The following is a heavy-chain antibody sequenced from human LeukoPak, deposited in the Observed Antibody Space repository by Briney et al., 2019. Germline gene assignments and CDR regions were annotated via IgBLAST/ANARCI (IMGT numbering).Heavy chain of an antibody. V-gene: IGHV3-48*01. CDR2: ISSSSSTI. CDR1: GFTFSSYS. J-gene: IGHJ4*02. Sequence: PGGSLRLSCAASGFTFSSYSMNWVRQAPGKGLEWVSYISSSSSTIYYADSVKGRFTISRDNAKNSLYLQMNSLRAEDTAVYYCARVGGLGYSSFFDYWGQGTLVTVSS. D-gene: IGHD6-13*01. CDR3: ARVGGLGYSSFFDY.